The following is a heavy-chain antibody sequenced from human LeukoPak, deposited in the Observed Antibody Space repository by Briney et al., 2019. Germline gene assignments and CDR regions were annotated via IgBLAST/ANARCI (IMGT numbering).Heavy chain of an antibody. CDR1: GFSFRRCA. CDR3: AREGPGFDY. V-gene: IGHV3-23*01. J-gene: IGHJ4*02. CDR2: LTDNGDST. D-gene: IGHD2-8*02. Sequence: GGSLRLSCAASGFSFRRCAMNWVRQAPGKGLEWVSGLTDNGDSTYYADSVKGRFTISRDNSKNTLYLQMKSLRAEDTAVYYCAREGPGFDYWGQGTLVTVSS.